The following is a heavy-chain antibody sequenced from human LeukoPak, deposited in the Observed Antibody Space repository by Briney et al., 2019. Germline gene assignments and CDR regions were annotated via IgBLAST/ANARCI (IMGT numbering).Heavy chain of an antibody. CDR3: ARDPGTMVPDY. CDR2: IYTSGST. J-gene: IGHJ4*02. CDR1: GGSISSGSYY. V-gene: IGHV4-61*02. Sequence: SQTLSLTCTVSGGSISSGSYYWSWIRQPAGKGLEWIGRIYTSGSTKYNPSLKSRVTISVDTSKNQFSLKLSSVTAADTAVYYCARDPGTMVPDYWGQGTLVTVSS. D-gene: IGHD4/OR15-4a*01.